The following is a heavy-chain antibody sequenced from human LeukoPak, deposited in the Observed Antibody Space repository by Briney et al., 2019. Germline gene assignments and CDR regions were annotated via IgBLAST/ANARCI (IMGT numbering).Heavy chain of an antibody. J-gene: IGHJ4*02. Sequence: SETLSLTCTVSGGSISSGSYYWGWIRQPAGKGLEWIGRIYTSRSTNYNPSLKSRVTISVDTSKNQFSLKLSSVTAADTAVYYCARVKSRYYGSGSSRDYWGQGTLVTVSS. CDR3: ARVKSRYYGSGSSRDY. CDR1: GGSISSGSYY. V-gene: IGHV4-61*02. D-gene: IGHD3-10*01. CDR2: IYTSRST.